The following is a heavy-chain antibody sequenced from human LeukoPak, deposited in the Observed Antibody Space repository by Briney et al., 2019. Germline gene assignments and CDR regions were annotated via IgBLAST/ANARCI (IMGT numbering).Heavy chain of an antibody. CDR3: ARGEGYSYGDLDY. Sequence: SETLSLTCAVYGGSFSGYYWSWIRQPPGKGLEWIGEINHSGSTNYNPSLKSRVTISVDKSKNQFSLKLSSVTAADTAVYYCARGEGYSYGDLDYWGQGTLVTVSS. J-gene: IGHJ4*02. CDR2: INHSGST. CDR1: GGSFSGYY. V-gene: IGHV4-34*01. D-gene: IGHD5-18*01.